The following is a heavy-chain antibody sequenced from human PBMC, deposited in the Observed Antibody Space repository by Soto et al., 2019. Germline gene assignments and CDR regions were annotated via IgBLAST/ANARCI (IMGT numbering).Heavy chain of an antibody. J-gene: IGHJ4*01. CDR3: ARGRTAALIETRLFRVLFDL. CDR1: GGSLGGFH. CDR2: ISRSGST. V-gene: IGHV4-34*01. Sequence: QVQLQQWGAGLLKPSETLSLTCAVSGGSLGGFHWSWIRQPPGKGLEWIGEISRSGSTNYGPSLKSRVTISMDTSRNQVSLNLSSVTEADTAVYYCARGRTAALIETRLFRVLFDLWGHGNLVTVSS. D-gene: IGHD3-10*01.